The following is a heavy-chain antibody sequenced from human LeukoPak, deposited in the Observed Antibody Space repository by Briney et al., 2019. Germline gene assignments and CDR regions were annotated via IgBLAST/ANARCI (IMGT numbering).Heavy chain of an antibody. D-gene: IGHD3-22*01. J-gene: IGHJ5*02. CDR2: LSYDGSND. Sequence: GWSLRLSCAASGFTFSSYTMHWVRQAPGKRLEWISLLSYDGSNDYYADSVKGRFSISRDNSRNTLYLQMDSLRAEDTAVYYCARTYYYDRSGYYDNWFDPWGQGTLVTVAS. CDR1: GFTFSSYT. CDR3: ARTYYYDRSGYYDNWFDP. V-gene: IGHV3-30-3*01.